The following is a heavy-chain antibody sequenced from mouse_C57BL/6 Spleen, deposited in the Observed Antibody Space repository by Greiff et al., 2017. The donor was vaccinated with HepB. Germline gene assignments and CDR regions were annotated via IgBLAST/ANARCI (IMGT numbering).Heavy chain of an antibody. V-gene: IGHV1-69*01. CDR3: ARLDYGSSYDAMDY. D-gene: IGHD1-1*01. Sequence: VQLQQSGAELVMPGASVKLSCKASGYTFTSYWMHWVKQRPGQGLEWIGEIDPSDSYTNYNQKFKGKSTLTVDKSSSTAYMQLSSLTSEDSAVYYCARLDYGSSYDAMDYWGHRTSVTVSS. J-gene: IGHJ4*01. CDR2: IDPSDSYT. CDR1: GYTFTSYW.